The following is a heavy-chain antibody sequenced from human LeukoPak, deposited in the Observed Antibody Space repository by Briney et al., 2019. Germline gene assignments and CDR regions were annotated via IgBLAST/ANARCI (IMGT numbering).Heavy chain of an antibody. J-gene: IGHJ6*02. CDR3: ARDPSIAVITFYYYYGMDV. V-gene: IGHV3-30-3*01. CDR2: ISYDGSNK. Sequence: GGSLRLSCAASGFTFSSYAMHWVRQAPDKGVVWVAVISYDGSNKLYADSVKGRFTISRDNSKNTLYLQMNSLRAEDTAVYYCARDPSIAVITFYYYYGMDVWGQGTTVTVSS. CDR1: GFTFSSYA. D-gene: IGHD6-19*01.